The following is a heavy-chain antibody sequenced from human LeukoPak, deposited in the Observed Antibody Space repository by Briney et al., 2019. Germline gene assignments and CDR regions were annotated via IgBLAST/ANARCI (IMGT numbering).Heavy chain of an antibody. CDR1: GFTFSSYS. V-gene: IGHV3-48*01. Sequence: GGSLRLSCAASGFTFSSYSMLWVRQAPGKGLEWVSYISSSSSTIYYADSVKGRFTISRDNAKNSLYLQMNTLRAEDTAVYYCARSRDYGEDYWGQGTLVTVSS. CDR2: ISSSSSTI. CDR3: ARSRDYGEDY. D-gene: IGHD4-17*01. J-gene: IGHJ4*02.